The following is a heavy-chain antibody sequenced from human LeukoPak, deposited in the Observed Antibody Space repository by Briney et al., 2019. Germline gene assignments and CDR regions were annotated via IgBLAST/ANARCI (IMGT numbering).Heavy chain of an antibody. CDR3: ARGRYSNFPFDY. Sequence: GGSLRLSCAASGFTFSDYYMSWIRQAPGKGLEWVSYISSSGSTIYYAESVKGRFTISRDNAKNSLYLQMNSLRAEDTAVYHCARGRYSNFPFDYWGQGTLATVSS. D-gene: IGHD4-11*01. V-gene: IGHV3-11*01. CDR2: ISSSGSTI. CDR1: GFTFSDYY. J-gene: IGHJ4*02.